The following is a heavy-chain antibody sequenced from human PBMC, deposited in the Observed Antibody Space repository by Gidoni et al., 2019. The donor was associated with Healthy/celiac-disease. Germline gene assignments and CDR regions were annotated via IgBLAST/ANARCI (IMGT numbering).Heavy chain of an antibody. CDR1: GSTFSSYG. CDR3: ARARGVAATMRFDP. V-gene: IGHV3-33*01. D-gene: IGHD2-15*01. Sequence: QVQLVESGGGVVQPGRSLRLSCAASGSTFSSYGMHWVRQAPGKGLEWVAVIWYDGSKKYYADSVKGRFSISRDNSKNTLYLQMNSLRAEDTAVYYCARARGVAATMRFDPWGQGTLVTVSS. J-gene: IGHJ5*02. CDR2: IWYDGSKK.